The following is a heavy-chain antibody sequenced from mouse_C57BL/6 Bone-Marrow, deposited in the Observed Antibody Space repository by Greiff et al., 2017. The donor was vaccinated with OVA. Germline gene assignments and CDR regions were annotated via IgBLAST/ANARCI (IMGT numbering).Heavy chain of an antibody. CDR3: ARWRSTTVGGFAY. CDR1: GYTFTSYW. J-gene: IGHJ3*01. V-gene: IGHV1-7*01. Sequence: VQLKQSGAELAKPGASVKLSCKASGYTFTSYWMHWVKQRPGQGLEWIGYINPSSGYTKYNQKFKDKATLTADKSSSTAYMQLSSLTYEDSAVYYCARWRSTTVGGFAYWGQGTLVTVSA. D-gene: IGHD1-1*01. CDR2: INPSSGYT.